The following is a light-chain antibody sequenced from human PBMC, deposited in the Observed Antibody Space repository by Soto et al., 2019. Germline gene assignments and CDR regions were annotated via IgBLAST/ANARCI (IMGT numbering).Light chain of an antibody. J-gene: IGLJ2*01. CDR1: SSDVGSYNL. V-gene: IGLV2-23*01. Sequence: QSALTQPASESGSPGQWITISCTGTSSDVGSYNLVSWYQQHPGKAPKLMIYEGSKRPSGVSNRFSGSKSGNTASLTISGLQAEDEADYYCCSYAGSSTVFGGGTKLTVL. CDR3: CSYAGSSTV. CDR2: EGS.